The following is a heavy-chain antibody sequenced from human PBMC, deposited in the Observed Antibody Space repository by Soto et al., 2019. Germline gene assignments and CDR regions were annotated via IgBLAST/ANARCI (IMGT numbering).Heavy chain of an antibody. Sequence: GESLKISCKGSGYSFTSYWIGWVRQIPGKGLEWMGIIYPGDSDTRYSPSFQGQVTISADKSISTAYLQWSSLKASDTAMYYCARREYSSSCPPGRGMDVWGQGTTVTVSS. V-gene: IGHV5-51*01. D-gene: IGHD6-13*01. J-gene: IGHJ6*02. CDR3: ARREYSSSCPPGRGMDV. CDR2: IYPGDSDT. CDR1: GYSFTSYW.